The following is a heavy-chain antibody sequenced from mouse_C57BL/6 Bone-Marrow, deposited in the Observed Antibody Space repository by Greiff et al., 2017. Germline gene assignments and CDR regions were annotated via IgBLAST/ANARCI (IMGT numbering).Heavy chain of an antibody. CDR1: GFTFSDFY. D-gene: IGHD4-1*01. V-gene: IGHV7-1*01. CDR2: SRNKANDYTT. Sequence: EVKLMESGGGLVQSGRSLRLSCATSGFTFSDFYMEWVRQAPGTGLEWIAASRNKANDYTTEYSASVKGRFIVSRDTSQSILYLQMNALRAEDTAIYYCARDGTDYYAMDYWGQGTSVTVSS. J-gene: IGHJ4*01. CDR3: ARDGTDYYAMDY.